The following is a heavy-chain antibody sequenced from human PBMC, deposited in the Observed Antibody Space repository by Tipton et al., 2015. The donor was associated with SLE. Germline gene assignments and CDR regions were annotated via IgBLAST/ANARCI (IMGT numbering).Heavy chain of an antibody. D-gene: IGHD2-15*01. CDR3: ARDSRIGWFDP. J-gene: IGHJ5*02. CDR2: IFYGEST. V-gene: IGHV4-39*07. CDR1: GASLSSTVYF. Sequence: TLSLTCSASGASLSSTVYFWAWIRQPPGKGPEWIGTIFYGESTYYNPSLKSRVTISIDTSKNHFSLKLTSVTAADTAVYYCARDSRIGWFDPWGQGTLVTVSS.